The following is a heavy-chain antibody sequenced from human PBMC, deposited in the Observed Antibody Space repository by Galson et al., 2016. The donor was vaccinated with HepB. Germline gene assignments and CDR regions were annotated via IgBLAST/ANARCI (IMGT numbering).Heavy chain of an antibody. CDR2: IKNDGSQK. V-gene: IGHV3-7*01. J-gene: IGHJ5*02. CDR3: ARGGCSSSTCYVIWFDP. Sequence: SLRLSCAASGFTFSNYWMSWVRQAPGKWLAWVANIKNDGSQKYYVDSVKVRFTISRDNGKNSLYLQMGSLRAEDTAVYYCARGGCSSSTCYVIWFDPWGQGTLVTVSS. D-gene: IGHD2-2*01. CDR1: GFTFSNYW.